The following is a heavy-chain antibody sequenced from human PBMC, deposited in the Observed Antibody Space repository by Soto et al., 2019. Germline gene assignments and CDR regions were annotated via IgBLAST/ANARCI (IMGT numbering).Heavy chain of an antibody. J-gene: IGHJ6*02. CDR2: ISYDGSNK. Sequence: QVQLVESGGGVVQPGRSLRLSCAASGFTFSSYAMHWVRQATGKGLEWVAVISYDGSNKYYADSVKGRFTISRDNSKNTLYLQMNSRRAEDTAVYYCARETYYDFWSGPYYGMDVWGQGTTVTVSS. D-gene: IGHD3-3*01. V-gene: IGHV3-30-3*01. CDR1: GFTFSSYA. CDR3: ARETYYDFWSGPYYGMDV.